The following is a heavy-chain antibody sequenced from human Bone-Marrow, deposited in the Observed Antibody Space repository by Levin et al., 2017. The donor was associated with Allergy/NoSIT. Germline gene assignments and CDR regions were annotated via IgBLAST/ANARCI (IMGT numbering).Heavy chain of an antibody. CDR3: ARGPSEDIVVVVAATSAEYFQH. CDR2: TYYRSKWYN. V-gene: IGHV6-1*01. J-gene: IGHJ1*01. Sequence: SQTLSLTCAISGDSVSSNSAAWNWIRQSPSRGLEWLGRTYYRSKWYNDYAVSVKSRITINPDTSKNQFSLQLNSVTPEDTAVYYCARGPSEDIVVVVAATSAEYFQHWGQGTLVTVSS. CDR1: GDSVSSNSAA. D-gene: IGHD2-15*01.